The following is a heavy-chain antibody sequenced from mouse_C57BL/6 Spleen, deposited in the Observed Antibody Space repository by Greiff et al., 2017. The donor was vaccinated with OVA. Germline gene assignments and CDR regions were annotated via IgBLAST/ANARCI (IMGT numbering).Heavy chain of an antibody. D-gene: IGHD2-5*01. J-gene: IGHJ2*01. CDR3: ARSDYSNFPAYFDY. CDR1: GYTFTDYY. CDR2: INPNNGGT. V-gene: IGHV1-26*01. Sequence: EVQLQQSGPELVKPGASVKISCKASGYTFTDYYMNWVKQSHGKSLEWIGDINPNNGGTSYNQKFKGKATLTVDKSSSTAYMELRSLTSEDSAVYYCARSDYSNFPAYFDYWGQGTTLTVSS.